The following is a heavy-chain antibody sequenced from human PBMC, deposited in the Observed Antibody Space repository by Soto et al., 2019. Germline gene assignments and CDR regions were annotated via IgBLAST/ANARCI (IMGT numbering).Heavy chain of an antibody. D-gene: IGHD3-16*01. Sequence: QMQLVQSGPEVKKPGTSVKVSCKASGFTFTSSAVQWVRQARGQRLEWIGWIVVGSGNTNYAQKFQERVTITRDMSTSTAYMELSSLRSEDTAVYYCAAGRDGYNPGGNYYYGMDVWGQGTTVTVSS. CDR3: AAGRDGYNPGGNYYYGMDV. J-gene: IGHJ6*02. CDR1: GFTFTSSA. V-gene: IGHV1-58*01. CDR2: IVVGSGNT.